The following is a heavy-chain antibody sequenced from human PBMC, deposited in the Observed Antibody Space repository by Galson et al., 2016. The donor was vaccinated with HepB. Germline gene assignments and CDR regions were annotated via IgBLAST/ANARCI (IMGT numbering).Heavy chain of an antibody. V-gene: IGHV5-51*01. CDR3: ARPLQNSYGFDY. CDR1: GYNFTTTYW. CDR2: IYPGDSDT. J-gene: IGHJ4*02. Sequence: QSGAEVKKPGESLKISCKASGYNFTTTYWITWVRQMPGKVLEWMGMIYPGDSDTRYSPPFQGQVIISVDKSISTAYLQWSSLKASDTAMYYCARPLQNSYGFDYWGQGTRVTGSS. D-gene: IGHD5-18*01.